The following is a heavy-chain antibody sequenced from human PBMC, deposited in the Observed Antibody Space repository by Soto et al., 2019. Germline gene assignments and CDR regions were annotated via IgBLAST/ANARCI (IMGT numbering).Heavy chain of an antibody. D-gene: IGHD6-25*01. CDR3: ARDSGHGTDV. Sequence: KPSGTLSLTCTVSGGSISSYYWSWIRQPPGKGLEWIGYIYYSGSTNYNPSLKSRVTISVDTSKNQFSLKLSSVTAADTAVYYCARDSGHGTDVWGQGTTVTVSS. CDR1: GGSISSYY. V-gene: IGHV4-59*01. CDR2: IYYSGST. J-gene: IGHJ6*02.